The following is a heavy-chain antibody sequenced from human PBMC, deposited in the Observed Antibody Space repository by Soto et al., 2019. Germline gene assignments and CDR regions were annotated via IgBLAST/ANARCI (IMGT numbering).Heavy chain of an antibody. V-gene: IGHV1-18*01. D-gene: IGHD4-17*01. CDR3: AREDDYGTREDY. CDR1: GYTFTSYG. CDR2: ISAYNGNT. Sequence: ASVKVSFKASGYTFTSYGISWVRQAPGQGLEWMGWISAYNGNTNYAQKLQGRVTMTTDTSTSTAYMELRSLRSDDTAVYYCAREDDYGTREDYWGQGTLVTVSS. J-gene: IGHJ4*02.